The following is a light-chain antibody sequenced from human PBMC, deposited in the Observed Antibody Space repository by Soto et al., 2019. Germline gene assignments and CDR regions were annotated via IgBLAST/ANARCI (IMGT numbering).Light chain of an antibody. Sequence: DIQMTQSPSTLSASVGDRVTITCRASQSISSWLAWYQQKPGKAPKLLIYDASSLESGVPSRFSGSSSGTDFTLTIRGLQPEDVATYYCQQYDNFGPGTKVDIK. V-gene: IGKV1-5*01. CDR2: DAS. J-gene: IGKJ3*01. CDR1: QSISSW. CDR3: QQYDN.